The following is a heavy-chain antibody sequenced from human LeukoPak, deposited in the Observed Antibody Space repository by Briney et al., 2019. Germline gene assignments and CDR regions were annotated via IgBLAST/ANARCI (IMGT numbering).Heavy chain of an antibody. CDR3: VSTIYDILTGRFDP. V-gene: IGHV3-23*01. Sequence: PGGSLRLSCAASGFTFSSYAMSWVRQAPGKGLEWVSTISGSGGAGTYYADSVKGRFTISRDNSKNTLYLPMNSLRAEDTAVYYCVSTIYDILTGRFDPWGQGTLVTVSS. D-gene: IGHD3-9*01. CDR2: ISGSGGAGT. CDR1: GFTFSSYA. J-gene: IGHJ5*02.